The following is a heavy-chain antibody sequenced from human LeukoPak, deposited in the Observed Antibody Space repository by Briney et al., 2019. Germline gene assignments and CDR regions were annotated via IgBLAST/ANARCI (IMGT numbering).Heavy chain of an antibody. CDR3: AREWGSGYCSGGSCYSRGWFDP. D-gene: IGHD2-15*01. J-gene: IGHJ5*02. CDR2: MNPKSGNT. CDR1: GYTFSTYD. V-gene: IGHV1-8*01. Sequence: ASVKVSCKAAGYTFSTYDISWVRQATGQGLEWMGWMNPKSGNTLYAQKFQGRVTMTRNTSISTAYMELSSVRSEDTAVYYCAREWGSGYCSGGSCYSRGWFDPWGQGTLVTVSS.